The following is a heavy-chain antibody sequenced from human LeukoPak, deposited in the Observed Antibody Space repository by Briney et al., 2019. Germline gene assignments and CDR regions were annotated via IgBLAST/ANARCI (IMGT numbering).Heavy chain of an antibody. CDR3: AIAYGLDV. CDR2: IKTDGSEK. V-gene: IGHV3-7*03. CDR1: GFTFSSYW. Sequence: GGSLRLSCAASGFTFSSYWMSWVRQAPGKGLEWVANIKTDGSEKYYLDSVKGRFTISRDNAKNSLFLQMNSLRAEDTAIYYCAIAYGLDVWGQGTTVTVS. J-gene: IGHJ6*02.